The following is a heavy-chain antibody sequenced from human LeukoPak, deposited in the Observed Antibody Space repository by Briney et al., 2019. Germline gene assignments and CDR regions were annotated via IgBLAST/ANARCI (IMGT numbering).Heavy chain of an antibody. D-gene: IGHD6-19*01. J-gene: IGHJ4*02. CDR1: GFTFSSYG. CDR2: ISYDGSNK. V-gene: IGHV3-30*03. Sequence: GGSLRLSCAASGFTFSSYGMHWVRQAPGKGLEWVAVISYDGSNKYYADSVKGRFTISRDNSKNTLYLQMNSLRAEDTAVYYCARELSSGWYGVSYWGQGTLVTVSS. CDR3: ARELSSGWYGVSY.